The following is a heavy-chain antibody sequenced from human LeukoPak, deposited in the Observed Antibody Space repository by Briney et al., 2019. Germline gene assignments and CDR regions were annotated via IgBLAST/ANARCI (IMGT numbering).Heavy chain of an antibody. J-gene: IGHJ4*02. Sequence: PGGTLRLSCAASGFTFSSYAMSWVRQAPGKGLEWVSAISGSGGSTYYADSVKGRFTISRDNSKNTLYLQMNSLRAEDTAVYYCAKVLKLGYYFDYWGQGTLVTVSS. CDR3: AKVLKLGYYFDY. D-gene: IGHD6-6*01. CDR1: GFTFSSYA. CDR2: ISGSGGST. V-gene: IGHV3-23*01.